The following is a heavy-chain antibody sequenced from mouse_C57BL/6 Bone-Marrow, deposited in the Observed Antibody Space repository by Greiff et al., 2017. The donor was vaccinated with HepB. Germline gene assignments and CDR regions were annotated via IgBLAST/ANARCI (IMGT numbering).Heavy chain of an antibody. V-gene: IGHV5-6*01. CDR2: ISSGGSYT. Sequence: DVHLVESGGDLVKPGGSLKLSCAASGFTFSSYGMSWVRQTPDKRLEWVATISSGGSYTYYPDSVKGRFTISRDNAKNTLYLQMSSLKSEDTAMYYCARPITTVVAKDFAYWGQGTLVTVSA. D-gene: IGHD1-1*01. J-gene: IGHJ3*01. CDR1: GFTFSSYG. CDR3: ARPITTVVAKDFAY.